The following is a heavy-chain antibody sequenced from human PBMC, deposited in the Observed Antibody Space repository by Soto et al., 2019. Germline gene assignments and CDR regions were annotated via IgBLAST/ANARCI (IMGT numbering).Heavy chain of an antibody. CDR1: GFTVSSNY. V-gene: IGHV3-66*01. Sequence: EVQLVESGGGLVQPGGSLRLSCAASGFTVSSNYMSWVRQAPGKGLEWVSVIYSGGSTYYTDSVKGRFTISRDNSKDQLQLQMNSLIGEGTAVYYCATCRLSGCWFDPWGQGTLVTVSS. CDR3: ATCRLSGCWFDP. J-gene: IGHJ5*02. D-gene: IGHD3-10*01. CDR2: IYSGGST.